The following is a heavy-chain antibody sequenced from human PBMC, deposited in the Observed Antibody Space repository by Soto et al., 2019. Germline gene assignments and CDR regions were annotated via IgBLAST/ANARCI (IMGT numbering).Heavy chain of an antibody. J-gene: IGHJ4*01. CDR2: IKSKTDVGTT. V-gene: IGHV3-15*01. CDR1: GFTFSNAW. D-gene: IGHD6-19*01. CDR3: TSELHWLCFEY. Sequence: PGGSPRLSRAASGFTFSNAWMSWVRQAPGKGLEWVGRIKSKTDVGTTDYAAPVKGRFTISRDDSKNTLYLQMNSLKTEDTAVYYCTSELHWLCFEYWGNGTLVNVSS.